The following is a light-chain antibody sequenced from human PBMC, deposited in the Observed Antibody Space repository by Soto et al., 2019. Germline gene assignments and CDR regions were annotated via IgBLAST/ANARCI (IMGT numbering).Light chain of an antibody. V-gene: IGLV2-14*03. J-gene: IGLJ2*01. CDR3: SSYTSSSTLV. Sequence: QSALTQPASVSRSPGQSITISCTGTSSDVGGYNYVSWYQHHPGIAPKLMIYDVSNRPSGVSNRFSGSKSGNTASLTISGLQAEDEADYYCSSYTSSSTLVFGGGTKLTVL. CDR2: DVS. CDR1: SSDVGGYNY.